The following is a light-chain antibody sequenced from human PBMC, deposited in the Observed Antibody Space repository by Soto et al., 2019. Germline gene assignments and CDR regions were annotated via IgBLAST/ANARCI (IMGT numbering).Light chain of an antibody. CDR2: GNS. Sequence: QSVLTQPPSVSGAPGQRVTISCTGSSSNIGAGYYVHWYQQLPGTAPKLPIYGNSNRPSGVPDRFSGSKSGTSASLAITGLQAEDEADYYCQSYDSSLSGWVFGRGTKLTVL. CDR1: SSNIGAGYY. CDR3: QSYDSSLSGWV. V-gene: IGLV1-40*01. J-gene: IGLJ3*02.